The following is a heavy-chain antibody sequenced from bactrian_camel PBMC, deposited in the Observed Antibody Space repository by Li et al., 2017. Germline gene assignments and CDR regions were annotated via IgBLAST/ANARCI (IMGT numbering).Heavy chain of an antibody. J-gene: IGHJ4*01. Sequence: VQLVESGGGSVQAGGSMRLSCTGSGFTSSTYVMYWVRQAPGKGLDWVSSIDSGGGTTYYADSVKGRFTISKDNAKNTLYLQMNSLKPEDTAMYYCAANFGPYCSVDYLQRRANFWGQGTQVTVS. CDR1: GFTSSTYV. CDR2: IDSGGGTT. D-gene: IGHD2*01. CDR3: AANFGPYCSVDYLQRRANF. V-gene: IGHV3S40*01.